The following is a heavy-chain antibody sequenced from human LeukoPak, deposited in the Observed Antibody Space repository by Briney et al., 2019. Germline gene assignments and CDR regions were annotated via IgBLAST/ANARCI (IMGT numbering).Heavy chain of an antibody. V-gene: IGHV3-15*01. CDR2: IKRKTDGGTT. D-gene: IGHD3-10*01. CDR1: GITFSNAW. Sequence: GGARRLSCVAFGITFSNAWMNWVRQDPGKGLEWVGRIKRKTDGGTTDYAAAVKGRFTISRDDSKNTLYLQMNSLKTEDTAVYYCTTDPLLVLFGELLRDYWGQGTLVTVSS. CDR3: TTDPLLVLFGELLRDY. J-gene: IGHJ4*02.